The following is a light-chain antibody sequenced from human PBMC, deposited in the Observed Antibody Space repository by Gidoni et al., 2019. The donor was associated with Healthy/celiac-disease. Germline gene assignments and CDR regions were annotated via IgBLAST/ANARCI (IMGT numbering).Light chain of an antibody. J-gene: IGKJ3*01. CDR2: WAS. CDR3: QQYYSTPLT. CDR1: QSVLYSSNNKNY. Sequence: DIVLTQSPDSLPVSLCERATIHCKASQSVLYSSNNKNYLAWYQQKPGQPPKLLIYWASTRESGVPDRFSGSGSGTDFTLTISSLQAEDVAVYYCQQYYSTPLTFGPGTKVDIK. V-gene: IGKV4-1*01.